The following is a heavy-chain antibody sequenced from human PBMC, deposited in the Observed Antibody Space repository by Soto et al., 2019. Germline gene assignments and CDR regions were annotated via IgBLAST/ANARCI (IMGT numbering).Heavy chain of an antibody. CDR3: AKDLTRQLAYWLDP. CDR2: INAHTGGT. V-gene: IGHV1-2*02. CDR1: GFSFTGYY. Sequence: QEQLVQSGAAVKKPGASVKVSCKASGFSFTGYYIHWLRQAPGQGHEWMGWINAHTGGTEFAQKFQGRVTLTRDTSISTAYMTLSSLRSDDTAIYYCAKDLTRQLAYWLDPWGQGTQVIVSA. D-gene: IGHD6-6*01. J-gene: IGHJ5*02.